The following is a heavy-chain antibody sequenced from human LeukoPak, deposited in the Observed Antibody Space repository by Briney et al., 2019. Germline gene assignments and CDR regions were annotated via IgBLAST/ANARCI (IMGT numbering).Heavy chain of an antibody. V-gene: IGHV1-46*01. J-gene: IGHJ4*02. CDR3: ASSYRGYSYGWAFDY. CDR1: GYTFTSFY. CDR2: INPSGGST. D-gene: IGHD5-18*01. Sequence: GASVKVSCKASGYTFTSFYMHWVRQAPGQGLEWMGIINPSGGSTSYAQKFQGRVAMTRDTSTSTVYMELSSLRSEGTAVYYCASSYRGYSYGWAFDYWGQGTLVTVSS.